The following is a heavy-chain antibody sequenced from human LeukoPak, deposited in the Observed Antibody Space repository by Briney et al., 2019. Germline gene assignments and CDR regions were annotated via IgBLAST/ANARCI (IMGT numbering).Heavy chain of an antibody. V-gene: IGHV4-59*01. CDR2: IYYSGST. J-gene: IGHJ6*02. Sequence: SETLSLTRTVSGGSISSYYWSWIRQPPGKGLEWIGYIYYSGSTNYNPSLKSRVTISVDTSKNQFSLKLSSVTAADTAVYYCAWVYGDYYYYGMDVWGQGTTVTVSS. D-gene: IGHD4-17*01. CDR1: GGSISSYY. CDR3: AWVYGDYYYYGMDV.